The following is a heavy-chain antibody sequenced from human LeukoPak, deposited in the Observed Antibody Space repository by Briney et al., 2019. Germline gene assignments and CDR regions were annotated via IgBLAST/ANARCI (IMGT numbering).Heavy chain of an antibody. CDR1: GFTFSSYG. Sequence: PGGSLRLSCAASGFTFSSYGMHWVRQAPGKGLEWVAVISYDGSNKYYADSVKGRFTISRDNSKNTLYLQVNSLRAEDTAVYYCAKGPVVVGRKNWFDPWGQGTLVTVSS. CDR2: ISYDGSNK. J-gene: IGHJ5*02. D-gene: IGHD2-15*01. V-gene: IGHV3-30*18. CDR3: AKGPVVVGRKNWFDP.